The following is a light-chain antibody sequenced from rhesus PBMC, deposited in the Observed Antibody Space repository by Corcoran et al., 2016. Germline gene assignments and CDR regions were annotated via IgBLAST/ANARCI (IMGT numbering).Light chain of an antibody. J-gene: IGKJ2*01. Sequence: ETVVTQSPATLSLSPGERATLSCRASPSVGSYLAWYQQKPGQAPRLLIYGASSRATGIPDRFRGSGSGTDFTHTISSLEPEDVGVYYCQQSSNFYSFGQGTKVEIK. V-gene: IGKV3-24*04. CDR2: GAS. CDR3: QQSSNFYS. CDR1: PSVGSY.